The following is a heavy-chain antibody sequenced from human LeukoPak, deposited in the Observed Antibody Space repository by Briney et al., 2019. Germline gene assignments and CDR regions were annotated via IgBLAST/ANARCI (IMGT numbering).Heavy chain of an antibody. D-gene: IGHD6-13*01. CDR2: IYYGGST. J-gene: IGHJ2*01. V-gene: IGHV4-59*01. Sequence: SETLSLTCTVSGGSISSYYWSWIRQPPGKGLEWIGYIYYGGSTNYNPSLKSRVTISVDTSKKQLSLKLSSVTAADTAVYYCARVYYSSSYDYWYFDLWGRGTLVTVSS. CDR3: ARVYYSSSYDYWYFDL. CDR1: GGSISSYY.